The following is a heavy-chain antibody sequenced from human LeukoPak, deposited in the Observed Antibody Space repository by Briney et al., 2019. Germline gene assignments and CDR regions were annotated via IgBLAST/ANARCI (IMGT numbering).Heavy chain of an antibody. J-gene: IGHJ3*02. CDR1: GYTFTSYG. CDR2: ISAYNGNT. D-gene: IGHD1-1*01. CDR3: ARDRRAGTTLVRAFDI. Sequence: ASVKVSCKASGYTFTSYGISWVRQAPGQGLEWMRWISAYNGNTNYAQKLQGRVTMTTDTSTSTAYMELRSLRSDDTAVYYCARDRRAGTTLVRAFDIWGQGTMVTVSS. V-gene: IGHV1-18*01.